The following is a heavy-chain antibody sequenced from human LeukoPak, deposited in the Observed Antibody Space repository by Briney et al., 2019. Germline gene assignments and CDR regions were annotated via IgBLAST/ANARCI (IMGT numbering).Heavy chain of an antibody. CDR3: ARDSAGHPDY. J-gene: IGHJ4*02. CDR2: VIPILGQV. V-gene: IGHV1-69*04. D-gene: IGHD3-10*01. Sequence: GSSVNVSCKTSEGTYNHHGITWLRQAPGHGLEWMGRVIPILGQVAYAQKFQGRVTITADKSTTSIYLELRGLTSEDMAVYYCARDSAGHPDYWGQGTPVIVSS. CDR1: EGTYNHHG.